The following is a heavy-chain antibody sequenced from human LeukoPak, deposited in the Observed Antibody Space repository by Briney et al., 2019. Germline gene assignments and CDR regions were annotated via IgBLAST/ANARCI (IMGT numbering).Heavy chain of an antibody. V-gene: IGHV3-9*01. CDR3: ARSEFGELTLDY. D-gene: IGHD3-10*01. CDR2: ISWNSGSI. Sequence: GGSLRLSCAASGFTFDDYAMHWVRQAPGKGLEWVSGISWNSGSIGYADSVKGRFTISRDNAKNSLYLQMNSLRAEDTAVYYCARSEFGELTLDYWGQGTLVTVSS. CDR1: GFTFDDYA. J-gene: IGHJ4*02.